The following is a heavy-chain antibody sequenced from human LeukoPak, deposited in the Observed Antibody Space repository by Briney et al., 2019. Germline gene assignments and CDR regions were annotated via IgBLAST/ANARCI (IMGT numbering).Heavy chain of an antibody. CDR1: GFIFTGYY. V-gene: IGHV1-2*02. CDR3: ARDHPYSSGWYGRVEALDL. J-gene: IGHJ3*01. Sequence: ASVRVSCKASGFIFTGYYMHWVRQAPGQGLEWMGCINANSGGTNYAQKFQGRVTMTRDTSISTAYMDLSRLRSDDTAAYYCARDHPYSSGWYGRVEALDLWGQGTTVTVSS. D-gene: IGHD6-19*01. CDR2: INANSGGT.